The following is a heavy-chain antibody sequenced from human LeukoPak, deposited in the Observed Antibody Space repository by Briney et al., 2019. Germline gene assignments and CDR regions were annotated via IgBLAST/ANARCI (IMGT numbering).Heavy chain of an antibody. Sequence: SETLSLTCTVSGGSISSSSYYWGWIRQPPGKGLEWIGSIYYSGSTYYNPSLKSRVTISVDTSKNQFSLKLSSVTAADTAVYYCARARSYGLSYSDYWGQGTLVIVSS. J-gene: IGHJ4*02. V-gene: IGHV4-39*07. D-gene: IGHD5-18*01. CDR3: ARARSYGLSYSDY. CDR2: IYYSGST. CDR1: GGSISSSSYY.